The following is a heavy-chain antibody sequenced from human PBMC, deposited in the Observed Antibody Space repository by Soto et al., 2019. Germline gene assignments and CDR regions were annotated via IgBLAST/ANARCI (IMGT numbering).Heavy chain of an antibody. CDR1: GYTFTSYD. J-gene: IGHJ5*02. CDR2: MNPSSGNT. Sequence: ASVKVSCKASGYTFTSYDINRVRQATGQGLEWMGWMNPSSGNTGYAQKFQGRVTMTRNTSISTAYMELSSLRSEDTAVYYCARRDTTTYDFWSGYLNNWFDPWGQGTLVTVSS. D-gene: IGHD3-3*01. CDR3: ARRDTTTYDFWSGYLNNWFDP. V-gene: IGHV1-8*01.